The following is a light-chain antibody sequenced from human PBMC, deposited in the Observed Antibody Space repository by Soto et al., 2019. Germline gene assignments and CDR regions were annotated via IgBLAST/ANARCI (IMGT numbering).Light chain of an antibody. V-gene: IGKV2D-29*01. CDR3: MQTIEVPHT. CDR2: EVS. CDR1: QSLLHSDGNTY. Sequence: DIAMTQTPLSLSVTPGQPASISCKSSQSLLHSDGNTYLYWYLQRPGQPPQLLISEVSTRFSGVPVRFSGSGSGTDFTLTISRVGAEDVGVYYCMQTIEVPHTFGQGTKLDI. J-gene: IGKJ2*01.